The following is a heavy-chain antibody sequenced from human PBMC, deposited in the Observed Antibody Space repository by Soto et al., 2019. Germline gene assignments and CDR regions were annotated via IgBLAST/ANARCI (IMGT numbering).Heavy chain of an antibody. D-gene: IGHD1-26*01. CDR1: GFTFSSYC. Sequence: EVQLVESGGGLVQPGGSLRLSCAASGFTFSSYCLSWVRQAPGKGLEWVANIKQEGSEKYYVDSVKRRFTIARDNAKNSLYLKMNSLRAEDTPVYYCASEVEATTGFAYWGQGTLVTVSS. J-gene: IGHJ4*02. CDR3: ASEVEATTGFAY. CDR2: IKQEGSEK. V-gene: IGHV3-7*01.